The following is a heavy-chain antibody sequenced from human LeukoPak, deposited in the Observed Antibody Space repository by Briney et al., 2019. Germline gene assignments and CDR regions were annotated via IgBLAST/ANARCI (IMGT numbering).Heavy chain of an antibody. V-gene: IGHV3-74*01. Sequence: PAGGSLRPSCAASGFTFSSYWMHWVRQAPGKGPVWVSRINNDGSGTTYADSVKGRFTISRDDAKNTLYLQMNSLRAEDTAVYYCVRGGESTWSWGQGTLVTVSS. CDR3: VRGGESTWS. CDR1: GFTFSSYW. CDR2: INNDGSGT. D-gene: IGHD2-15*01. J-gene: IGHJ5*02.